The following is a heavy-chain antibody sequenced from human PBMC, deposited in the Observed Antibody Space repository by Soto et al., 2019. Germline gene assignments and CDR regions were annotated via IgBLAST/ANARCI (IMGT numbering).Heavy chain of an antibody. CDR3: SKDLDGLQGLVDSSFCFDY. Sequence: GGSLRLSCAASGFTFNSYGMHWVRQAPGKGLEWVAVISYDGSDKYYADSVKGRFTISRDNSKNMLYLQMNSLRAEDTAVYYCSKDLDGLQGLVDSSFCFDYWGQGT. D-gene: IGHD3-16*02. V-gene: IGHV3-30*18. CDR1: GFTFNSYG. J-gene: IGHJ4*02. CDR2: ISYDGSDK.